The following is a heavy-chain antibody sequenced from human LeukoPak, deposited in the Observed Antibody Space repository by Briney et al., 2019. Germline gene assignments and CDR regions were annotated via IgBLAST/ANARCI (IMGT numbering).Heavy chain of an antibody. CDR2: ISYDGSNK. CDR1: GFTFSSYA. V-gene: IGHV3-30-3*01. CDR3: AKAPFESLDSSGYCFDY. Sequence: GGSLRLSCAASGFTFSSYAMHWVRQAPGKGLEWVAVISYDGSNKYYADSVKGRFTISRDNSKNTLYLQMNSLRAEDTALYYCAKAPFESLDSSGYCFDYWGQGTLVTVSS. D-gene: IGHD3-22*01. J-gene: IGHJ4*02.